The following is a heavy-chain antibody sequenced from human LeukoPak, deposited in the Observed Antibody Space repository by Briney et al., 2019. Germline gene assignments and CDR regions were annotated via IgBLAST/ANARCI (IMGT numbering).Heavy chain of an antibody. CDR2: INSDGSTT. CDR3: ARHYYDRTGHYGDYIDY. J-gene: IGHJ4*02. Sequence: GGSLRLSCAASGFTFSSYWMHWVRQAPGKGLVWVSRINSDGSTTSYADSVKGRFTISRDSAKNTLFLQMNSLRAEDTAVYFCARHYYDRTGHYGDYIDYWGQGTLVTVSS. V-gene: IGHV3-74*01. D-gene: IGHD3-22*01. CDR1: GFTFSSYW.